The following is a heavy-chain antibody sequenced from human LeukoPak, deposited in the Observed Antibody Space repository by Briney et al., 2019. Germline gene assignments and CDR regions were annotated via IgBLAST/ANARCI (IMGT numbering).Heavy chain of an antibody. D-gene: IGHD3-9*01. CDR1: GGTFSSYA. CDR2: IIPIFGTA. Sequence: SAKVSCKASGGTFSSYAISWVRQAPGQGLEWMGGIIPIFGTANYAQKLQGRVTITADESTSTAYMELSSLRSEETAVYYCARLPYYDILTGYYDWFDPWGQGALVTVSS. CDR3: ARLPYYDILTGYYDWFDP. V-gene: IGHV1-69*13. J-gene: IGHJ5*02.